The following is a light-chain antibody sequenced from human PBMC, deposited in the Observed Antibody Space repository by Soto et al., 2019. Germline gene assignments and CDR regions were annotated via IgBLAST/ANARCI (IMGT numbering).Light chain of an antibody. V-gene: IGLV2-8*01. CDR2: EVS. Sequence: QSVLTQPPSASGSPGQSVTISCTGTSGDVGGYNYVSWYQQHPGKAPKLMIYEVSQRPSGVPDRFSGSKSGNTASLTVSGIQAEDEADYYCSSYAGGNNYVFGTGTKLTVL. CDR1: SGDVGGYNY. CDR3: SSYAGGNNYV. J-gene: IGLJ1*01.